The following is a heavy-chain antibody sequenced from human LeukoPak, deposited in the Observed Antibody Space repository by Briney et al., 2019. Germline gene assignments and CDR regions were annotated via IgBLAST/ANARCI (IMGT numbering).Heavy chain of an antibody. V-gene: IGHV3-23*01. CDR1: GFTFSSYA. CDR2: ISGSGGST. J-gene: IGHJ4*02. Sequence: GGSLRLSCAASGFTFSSYAMSWVRQAPGKGLEWVSAISGSGGSTYYADSVKGRFTISRDNSQNTLYLQMNSLRAEDTAVYYCAKDYYGSGSLFDYWGQGTLVTVSS. CDR3: AKDYYGSGSLFDY. D-gene: IGHD3-10*01.